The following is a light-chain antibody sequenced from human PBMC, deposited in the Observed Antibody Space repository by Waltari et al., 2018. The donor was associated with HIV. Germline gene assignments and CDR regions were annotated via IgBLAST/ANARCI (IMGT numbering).Light chain of an antibody. Sequence: QSVLTQPPSASGTPGQRVTISCSGSSSNIGDNYVYWYQLLPGTAPKLHIYRKYHRPSGFPYRFSGSKSGTSASLAISGLRSEDEGDFYCASWDDSLRNWVFGGGTKLTVL. J-gene: IGLJ3*02. CDR2: RKY. V-gene: IGLV1-47*01. CDR3: ASWDDSLRNWV. CDR1: SSNIGDNY.